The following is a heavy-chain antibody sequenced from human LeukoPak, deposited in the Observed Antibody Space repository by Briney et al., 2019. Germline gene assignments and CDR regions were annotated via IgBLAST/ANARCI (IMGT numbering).Heavy chain of an antibody. J-gene: IGHJ6*02. Sequence: PSETLSLTCAVYGGSFSGYYWSWIRQPPKKGLEWIGEINHSGSTNYNLSLKSRVTISVDTSKNQFSLKVRSVTAADTAVYYCARGHVGSYAYYYYYGMDVWGQGTTVTVSS. D-gene: IGHD2-8*01. CDR1: GGSFSGYY. CDR2: INHSGST. CDR3: ARGHVGSYAYYYYYGMDV. V-gene: IGHV4-34*01.